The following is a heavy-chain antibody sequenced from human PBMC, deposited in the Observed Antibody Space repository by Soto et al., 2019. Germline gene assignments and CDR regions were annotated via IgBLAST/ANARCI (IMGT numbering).Heavy chain of an antibody. CDR3: AREGRAYCGGDCPGSMDV. J-gene: IGHJ6*02. CDR2: ISGSGGST. D-gene: IGHD2-21*02. Sequence: GGSLRLPCAASVFSFSSYAMRWVRLARGKGLEWVSAISGSGGSTYYADSVKGRFTISRDNSKNTLYLQMNSLRAEDTAVYYCAREGRAYCGGDCPGSMDVWGQGTTVTVSS. V-gene: IGHV3-23*01. CDR1: VFSFSSYA.